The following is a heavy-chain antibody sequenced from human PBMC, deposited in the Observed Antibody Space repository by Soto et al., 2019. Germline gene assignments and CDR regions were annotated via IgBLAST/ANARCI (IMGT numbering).Heavy chain of an antibody. Sequence: ETLSLTCTVSGGSISSSSYYWGWIRQPPGKGLEWIGSIYYSGSTYYNPSLKSRVTISVDTSKNQFSLKLSSVTAADTAVYYCARGSSGWYISWFDPWGQGTLVTVSS. CDR2: IYYSGST. J-gene: IGHJ5*02. CDR1: GGSISSSSYY. V-gene: IGHV4-39*01. CDR3: ARGSSGWYISWFDP. D-gene: IGHD6-19*01.